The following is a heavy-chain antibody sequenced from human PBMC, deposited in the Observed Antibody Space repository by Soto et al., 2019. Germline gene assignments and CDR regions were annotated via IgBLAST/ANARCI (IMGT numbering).Heavy chain of an antibody. J-gene: IGHJ4*02. D-gene: IGHD6-13*01. Sequence: GRYLRLSSAAYGFTFTSYAVTWVRHAPGKGLEWVSSISSGSGGSTYYADSVKGRFTISRDNSRNTLYLQMNSLRAEDTAAYYCANSFKWCSSWYFLLDHCGQGTLVTVSS. CDR1: GFTFTSYA. CDR2: ISSGSGGST. V-gene: IGHV3-23*01. CDR3: ANSFKWCSSWYFLLDH.